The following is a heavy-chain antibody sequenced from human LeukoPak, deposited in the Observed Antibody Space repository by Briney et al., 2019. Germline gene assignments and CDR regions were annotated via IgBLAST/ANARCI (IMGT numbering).Heavy chain of an antibody. Sequence: TGGSLRLSWAASGFTFSSYSMNWVRQAPGKRLEWVSSISSSSSYIYYADSVKGRFTISRDNAKNSLYLQMNSLRAEDTAVYYCARDQYPHYYGSGSYYPVDYWGQGTLVTVSS. CDR1: GFTFSSYS. J-gene: IGHJ4*02. V-gene: IGHV3-21*01. CDR3: ARDQYPHYYGSGSYYPVDY. D-gene: IGHD3-10*01. CDR2: ISSSSSYI.